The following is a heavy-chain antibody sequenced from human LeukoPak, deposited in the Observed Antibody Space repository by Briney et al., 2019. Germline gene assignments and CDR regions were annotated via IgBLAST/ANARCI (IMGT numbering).Heavy chain of an antibody. D-gene: IGHD3-22*01. J-gene: IGHJ2*01. CDR1: GYTFSRHG. V-gene: IGHV1-18*01. CDR3: ARDPSNSSGRYWYIDV. CDR2: ISGYNGDT. Sequence: ASVKVSCKASGYTFSRHGFSWVRQAPGQGLEWMGWISGYNGDTIYAQKFQGRVTMTKDTATSTGYMELRSLTSDDTAVYYCARDPSNSSGRYWYIDVWGRGTLVTVSS.